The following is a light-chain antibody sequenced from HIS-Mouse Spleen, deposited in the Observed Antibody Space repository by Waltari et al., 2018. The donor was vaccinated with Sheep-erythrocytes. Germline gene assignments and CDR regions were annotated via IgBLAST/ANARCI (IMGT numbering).Light chain of an antibody. Sequence: SYELTQPPSVSVSPGQTASITCSGDQLGGKYACWYQQKPGQPPVLVIYQDSKRPSGIPERFSGSNSGNTATLTISGTQAMDEADYYCQAWDSSTAVFGGGTKLTVL. CDR2: QDS. V-gene: IGLV3-1*01. CDR1: QLGGKY. J-gene: IGLJ2*01. CDR3: QAWDSSTAV.